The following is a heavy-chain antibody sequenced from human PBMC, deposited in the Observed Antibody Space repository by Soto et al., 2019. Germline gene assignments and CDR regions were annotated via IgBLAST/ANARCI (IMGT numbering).Heavy chain of an antibody. CDR2: INHSGST. V-gene: IGHV4-34*01. CDR3: ATRISRYSYMDV. CDR1: GGSFSSDY. Sequence: QVQLQQWGAGLLKPSETLSLTCAVYGGSFSSDYWSWIRQSPGEGLEWIGEINHSGSTNYSPSLKSRVIISVDTFMTQFSLQLGSVTAAVTAIYYYATRISRYSYMDVWGKGTTVIVSS. D-gene: IGHD3-10*01. J-gene: IGHJ6*03.